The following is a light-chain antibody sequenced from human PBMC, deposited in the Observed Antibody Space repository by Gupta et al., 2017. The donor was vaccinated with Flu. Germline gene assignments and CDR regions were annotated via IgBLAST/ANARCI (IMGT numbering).Light chain of an antibody. CDR2: AAS. J-gene: IGKJ4*01. V-gene: IGKV1-39*01. CDR3: QESSQTPFI. CDR1: QSISTY. Sequence: DIQMTQSPSSLSASVGDRVTITCRTSQSISTYLNWYQQKPGKAPKLLIYAASTLQSGVPSRFSGSGSGTDFTLTISSLQPEDFATYYCQESSQTPFIFGGGTKVEIK.